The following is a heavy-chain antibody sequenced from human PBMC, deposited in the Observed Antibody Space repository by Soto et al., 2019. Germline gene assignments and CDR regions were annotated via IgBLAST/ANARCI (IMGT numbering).Heavy chain of an antibody. Sequence: GGSLRLSCAASGFTFSSYAMSWVRQAPGKGLEWVSAISGSGGSTYYADSVKGRFTISRDNSKNTLYLQMNSLRAEDTAVYYCANDHPGRWLVLVVVAFDIWGQGTMVTVSS. CDR2: ISGSGGST. V-gene: IGHV3-23*01. CDR3: ANDHPGRWLVLVVVAFDI. D-gene: IGHD6-19*01. J-gene: IGHJ3*02. CDR1: GFTFSSYA.